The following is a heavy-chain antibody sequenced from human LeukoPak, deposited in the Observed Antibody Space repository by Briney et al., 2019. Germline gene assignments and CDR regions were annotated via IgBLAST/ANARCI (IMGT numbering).Heavy chain of an antibody. CDR3: ATSTKYSSSWGAFDI. V-gene: IGHV1-2*02. CDR2: TNPSGGVT. D-gene: IGHD6-13*01. Sequence: ASVKVSCKASGYTFTGYYIHWVRQAPGQGLEWMGWTNPSGGVTNYAQKIQGRVTMTRDTSISTAYMELSSLRSDDTAVYYCATSTKYSSSWGAFDIWGQGTVVTVSS. J-gene: IGHJ3*02. CDR1: GYTFTGYY.